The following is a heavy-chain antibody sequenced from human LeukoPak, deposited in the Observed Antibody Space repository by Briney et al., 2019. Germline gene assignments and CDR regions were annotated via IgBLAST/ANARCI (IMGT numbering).Heavy chain of an antibody. CDR1: GYTFTGYY. D-gene: IGHD3-10*01. CDR3: ARGPADYGSGSYLDY. CDR2: ISAYNGNT. V-gene: IGHV1-18*04. Sequence: ASVKVSCKASGYTFTGYYMHWVRQAPGQGLEWMGWISAYNGNTNYAQKLQGRVTITADESTSTAYMELSSLRSEDTAVYYCARGPADYGSGSYLDYWGQGTLVTVSS. J-gene: IGHJ4*02.